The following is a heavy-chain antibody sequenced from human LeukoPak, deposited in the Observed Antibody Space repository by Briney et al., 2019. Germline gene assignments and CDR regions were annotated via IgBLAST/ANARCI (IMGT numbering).Heavy chain of an antibody. V-gene: IGHV1-8*01. CDR3: ARGQLRYFDWLLYPLDY. CDR1: GYTFTSYD. CDR2: MNPNSGNT. D-gene: IGHD3-9*01. Sequence: GASVKVSCKASGYTFTSYDINWVRQATGQGLKWMGWMNPNSGNTGYAQKFQGRVTMTRNTSISTAYMELSSLRSEDTAVYYCARGQLRYFDWLLYPLDYWGQGTLVTVSS. J-gene: IGHJ4*02.